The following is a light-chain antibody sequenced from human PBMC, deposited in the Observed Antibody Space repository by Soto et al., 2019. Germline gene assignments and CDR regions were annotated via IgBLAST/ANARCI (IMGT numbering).Light chain of an antibody. CDR3: HHYTRSPIFT. CDR1: QSVADNH. J-gene: IGKJ3*01. V-gene: IGKV3-20*01. Sequence: EVVLTQSPGTLSLSAGERATLSCRASQSVADNHFAWYQQKPGQAPRLLIYDASTRAAGIPVRFSGSGSGTDFTLTISRLEPEDFGVYFCHHYTRSPIFTFGPGTTVD. CDR2: DAS.